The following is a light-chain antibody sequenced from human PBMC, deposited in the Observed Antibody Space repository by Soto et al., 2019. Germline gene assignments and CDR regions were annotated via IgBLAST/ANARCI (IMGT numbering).Light chain of an antibody. Sequence: DIQMTQSPSSLSASVGDRVTITCRASQSISSYLNWYQQKPGKAPKLLIYAASSLQSGVPSRFSGSGSGTDFTLTISSLEPEDFAVYYCQQRSNWPPGFGQGTRLEIK. CDR3: QQRSNWPPG. J-gene: IGKJ5*01. CDR1: QSISSY. V-gene: IGKV1-39*01. CDR2: AAS.